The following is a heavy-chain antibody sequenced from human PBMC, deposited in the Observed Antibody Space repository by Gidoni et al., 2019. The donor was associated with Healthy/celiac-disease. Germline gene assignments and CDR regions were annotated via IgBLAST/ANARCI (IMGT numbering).Heavy chain of an antibody. V-gene: IGHV4-61*02. Sequence: QVQLQESGPGLVKPSQTLSLTCTVPGGSISSGSYYWRWIRQPAGKGLEWIGRIYTSGSTNYNPSLKSRVTISVDTSKNQFSLKLSSVTAADTAVYYCARDEGIAGYYYGMDVWGQGTTVTVSS. CDR2: IYTSGST. D-gene: IGHD6-13*01. CDR3: ARDEGIAGYYYGMDV. J-gene: IGHJ6*02. CDR1: GGSISSGSYY.